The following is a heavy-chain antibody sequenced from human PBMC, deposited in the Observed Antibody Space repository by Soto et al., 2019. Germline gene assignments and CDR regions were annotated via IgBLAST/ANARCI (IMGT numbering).Heavy chain of an antibody. J-gene: IGHJ6*03. V-gene: IGHV3-23*01. CDR1: GFTFSNYA. Sequence: PGGSLRLSCAASGFTFSNYAMTWVRQAPGKGLEWVSAISGSGGNTHYADSVKGRFTISRDNSKNTLSLQMNTLRAEDTAVYYCAKVHISPESWHYYYFYMDVWGKGTTVTVSS. D-gene: IGHD2-21*01. CDR2: ISGSGGNT. CDR3: AKVHISPESWHYYYFYMDV.